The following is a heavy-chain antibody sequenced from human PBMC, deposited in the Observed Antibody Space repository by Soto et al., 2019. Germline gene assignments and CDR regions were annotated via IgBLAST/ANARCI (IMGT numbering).Heavy chain of an antibody. CDR1: GFTFSSYA. D-gene: IGHD2-2*01. CDR2: ISGSGGST. Sequence: PGGSLRLSCAASGFTFSSYAMSWVRQAPGKGLEWVSAISGSGGSTYYADSVKGRFTISRDNSKNTLYLQMNSLRAEDTAVYYCAKRDCSSTSCYFRNTHGMDVWGQGTTVTVSS. J-gene: IGHJ6*02. CDR3: AKRDCSSTSCYFRNTHGMDV. V-gene: IGHV3-23*01.